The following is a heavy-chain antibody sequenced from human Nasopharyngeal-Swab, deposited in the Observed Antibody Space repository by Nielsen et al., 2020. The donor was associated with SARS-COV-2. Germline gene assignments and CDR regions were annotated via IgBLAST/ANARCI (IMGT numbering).Heavy chain of an antibody. V-gene: IGHV4-39*07. D-gene: IGHD4/OR15-4a*01. CDR2: IYYSGST. CDR1: GGSISSSSYY. Sequence: SETLSLTCTVSGGSISSSSYYWGWIRQPPGKGLEWIGSIYYSGSTYYNPSLKSRVTTSVDTSKNQFSLKLSSVTAADTAVYYCARAPPSGWLTPDYWGQGTLVTVSS. J-gene: IGHJ4*02. CDR3: ARAPPSGWLTPDY.